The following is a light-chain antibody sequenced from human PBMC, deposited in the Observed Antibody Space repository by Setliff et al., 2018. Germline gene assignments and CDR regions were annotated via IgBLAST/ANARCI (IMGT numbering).Light chain of an antibody. J-gene: IGLJ1*01. Sequence: QSVLTQPPSVSGAPVQRVTISCTGSSSNIGAGYDVHWYQQLPGTAPKLLIYGDSNRPSGVPDRFSGSKSGTSASLAITGLQAEDEADYYCQSYDSSLSGYVFVTGTTVTVL. CDR2: GDS. CDR1: SSNIGAGYD. V-gene: IGLV1-40*01. CDR3: QSYDSSLSGYV.